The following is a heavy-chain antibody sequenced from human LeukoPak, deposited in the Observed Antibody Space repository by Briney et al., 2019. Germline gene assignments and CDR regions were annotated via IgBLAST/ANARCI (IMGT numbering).Heavy chain of an antibody. CDR2: IYYSGST. J-gene: IGHJ4*02. D-gene: IGHD5-18*01. Sequence: SETLSLTCTVSGGSISSYYWSWIRQPPGKGLEWIGYIYYSGSTNYNPSLKSRVTISVDTSKNQFSLKLSPVTAADTAVYYCARHALTYTATYYFDYWGQGTLVTVSS. CDR1: GGSISSYY. CDR3: ARHALTYTATYYFDY. V-gene: IGHV4-59*08.